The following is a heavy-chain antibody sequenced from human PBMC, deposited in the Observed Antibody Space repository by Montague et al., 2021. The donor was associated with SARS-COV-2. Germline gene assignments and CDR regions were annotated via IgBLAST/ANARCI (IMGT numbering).Heavy chain of an antibody. CDR3: ARERWAVGVSFDY. CDR2: TYYRSRWSN. CDR1: GDSVSSNSAT. J-gene: IGHJ4*02. D-gene: IGHD1-26*01. Sequence: CAISGDSVSSNSATRHWIRQSPSRGLEWLGRTYYRSRWSNDYAVSVRSRIIINPDTSTKQFSLQLSSVTPEDTAVYFCARERWAVGVSFDYWGQGTLVTVSS. V-gene: IGHV6-1*01.